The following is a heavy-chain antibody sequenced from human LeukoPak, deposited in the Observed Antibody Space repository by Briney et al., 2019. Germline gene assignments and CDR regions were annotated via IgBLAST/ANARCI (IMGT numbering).Heavy chain of an antibody. CDR2: IYTSGST. CDR1: GASISSYY. D-gene: IGHD1-26*01. V-gene: IGHV4-4*07. J-gene: IGHJ4*02. Sequence: SETLSLTCTVSGASISSYYWSWIRQPAGKGLEWIGRIYTSGSTIYNPSLKSRVTMSVGTSKNQVSLKLNSVTAADTAVYYCARDIRQWDLSFGCWGQGTLVTVSS. CDR3: ARDIRQWDLSFGC.